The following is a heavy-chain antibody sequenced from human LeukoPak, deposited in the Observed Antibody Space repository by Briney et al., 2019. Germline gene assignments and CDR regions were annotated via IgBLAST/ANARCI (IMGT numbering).Heavy chain of an antibody. CDR3: AILVGATTGLRFDY. CDR1: GYTFTGYY. Sequence: GASVKVSCKASGYTFTGYYMHWVRQAPGQGLEWMGWINPNSGGTNYAQKFQGRVTMTRDTSISTAYMELSRLRSDDTAVYYCAILVGATTGLRFDYWGQGTLVTVSS. J-gene: IGHJ4*02. D-gene: IGHD1-26*01. CDR2: INPNSGGT. V-gene: IGHV1-2*02.